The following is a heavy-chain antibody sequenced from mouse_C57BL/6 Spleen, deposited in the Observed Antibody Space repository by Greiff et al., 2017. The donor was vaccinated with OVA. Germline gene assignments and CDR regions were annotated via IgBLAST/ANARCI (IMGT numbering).Heavy chain of an antibody. CDR1: GYTFTSYW. Sequence: QVQLKQPGAELVMPGASVKLSCKASGYTFTSYWMHWVKQRPGQGLEWIGEIDPSDSYTNYNQKFKGKSTLTVDKSSSTAYMQLSSLTSEDSAVYYCARAVGDYAMDYWGQGTSVTVSS. CDR3: ARAVGDYAMDY. CDR2: IDPSDSYT. J-gene: IGHJ4*01. V-gene: IGHV1-69*01.